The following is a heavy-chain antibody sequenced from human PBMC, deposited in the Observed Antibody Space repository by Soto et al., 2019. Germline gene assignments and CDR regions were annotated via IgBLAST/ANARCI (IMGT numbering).Heavy chain of an antibody. Sequence: GGSLRLSCAASGFTFDDYAMHWVRQAPGKGLEWVSGISWNSGSIGYADSVKGRFTISRDNAKNSLYLQMDSLRAEDTAVYYCARDLRGLALAPFDYWGQGTLVTVSS. D-gene: IGHD6-19*01. J-gene: IGHJ4*02. CDR2: ISWNSGSI. CDR3: ARDLRGLALAPFDY. V-gene: IGHV3-9*01. CDR1: GFTFDDYA.